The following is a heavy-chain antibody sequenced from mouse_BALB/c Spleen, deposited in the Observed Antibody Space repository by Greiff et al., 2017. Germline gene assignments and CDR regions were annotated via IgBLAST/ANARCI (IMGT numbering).Heavy chain of an antibody. CDR2: IDPANGNT. CDR3: ARSATVVAKDY. Sequence: EVQLQQSGAELAKPGASVKMSCKASGYTFTSYWMHWVKQRPGQGLEWIGRIDPANGNTKYDPKFQGKATITADTSSNTAYLQLSSLTSEDTAVYYCARSATVVAKDYWGQGTTLTVSS. CDR1: GYTFTSYW. D-gene: IGHD1-1*01. V-gene: IGHV14-3*02. J-gene: IGHJ2*01.